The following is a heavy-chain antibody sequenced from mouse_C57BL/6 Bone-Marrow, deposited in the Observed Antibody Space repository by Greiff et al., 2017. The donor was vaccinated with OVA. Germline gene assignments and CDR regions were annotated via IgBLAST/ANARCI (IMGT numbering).Heavy chain of an antibody. Sequence: QVQLKQSGAELVRPGASVTLSCKASGYTFTDYEMHWVKQTPVHGLEWIGAIDPETGGTAYNQKFKGKAILTADKSSSTAYMELRSLTSEDSAVYYCTRGYSNCYAMDYWGQGTSVTVSS. CDR1: GYTFTDYE. D-gene: IGHD2-5*01. CDR3: TRGYSNCYAMDY. J-gene: IGHJ4*01. CDR2: IDPETGGT. V-gene: IGHV1-15*01.